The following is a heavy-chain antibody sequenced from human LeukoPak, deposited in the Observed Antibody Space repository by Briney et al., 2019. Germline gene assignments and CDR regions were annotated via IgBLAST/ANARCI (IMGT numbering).Heavy chain of an antibody. Sequence: GGSLRLSCAASGFTVSSNYMSWVRQAPGKGLEWVSVIDGVGGTTYYADSVKGRFTISRDRSRDALYLQMDGPTAEDTAVYYCARVGYGSSWGERYYFDYWGQGTLVTVSS. J-gene: IGHJ4*02. CDR2: IDGVGGTT. CDR3: ARVGYGSSWGERYYFDY. CDR1: GFTVSSNY. D-gene: IGHD6-6*01. V-gene: IGHV3-66*01.